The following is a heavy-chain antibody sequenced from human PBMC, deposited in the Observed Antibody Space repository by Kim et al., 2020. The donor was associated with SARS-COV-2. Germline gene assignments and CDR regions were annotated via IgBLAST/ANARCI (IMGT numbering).Heavy chain of an antibody. CDR2: INQDGSQK. J-gene: IGHJ4*02. Sequence: VESLRLSCAASGFTFSSSWMNWARQAPGKGLEWVANINQDGSQKIYMDSVKGRFTISRDNAQNSLYLQMNSLRAEDTAVYYCVRSVDYWGQGTLVTVSS. CDR3: VRSVDY. CDR1: GFTFSSSW. V-gene: IGHV3-7*01.